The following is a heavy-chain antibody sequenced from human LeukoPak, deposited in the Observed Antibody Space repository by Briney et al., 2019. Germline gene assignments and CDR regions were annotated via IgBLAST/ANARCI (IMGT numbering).Heavy chain of an antibody. CDR2: ITTDTGNP. D-gene: IGHD3-10*01. CDR3: ARSGGSGSYYARYYYYYMDV. V-gene: IGHV7-4-1*02. CDR1: GYTFTNYA. J-gene: IGHJ6*03. Sequence: ASVKVSCKASGYTFTNYAINWVRQAPGQGLEWMGWITTDTGNPTYAQGFTGRFVFSLDTSVSTAYLQISSLKAEDTAVYYCARSGGSGSYYARYYYYYMDVWGKGTTVTVSS.